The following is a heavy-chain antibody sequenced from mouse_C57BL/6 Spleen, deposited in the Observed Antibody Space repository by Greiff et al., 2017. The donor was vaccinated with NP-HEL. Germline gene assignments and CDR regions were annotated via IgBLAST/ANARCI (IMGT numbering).Heavy chain of an antibody. CDR1: GYTFTSYW. D-gene: IGHD1-1*01. Sequence: VQLQQPGAELVMPGASVKLSCKASGYTFTSYWMHWVKQRPGQGLEWIGEIDPSDSYTNYNQKFKGKSTLTVDKSSSTAYMQLSSLTSEDSAVYYCARGTTGGATMRYFDVWGTGTTVTVSS. CDR3: ARGTTGGATMRYFDV. V-gene: IGHV1-69*01. J-gene: IGHJ1*03. CDR2: IDPSDSYT.